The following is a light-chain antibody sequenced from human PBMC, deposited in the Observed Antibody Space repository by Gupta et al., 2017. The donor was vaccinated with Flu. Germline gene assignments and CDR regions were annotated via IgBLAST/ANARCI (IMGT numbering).Light chain of an antibody. V-gene: IGKV1-39*01. CDR1: QSISSY. CDR3: QQSYSTPQT. CDR2: AAS. Sequence: GDRFTITCRASQSISSYLNWYQQKPGKAPKLLIYAASSLQSGVPSRFSGSGSGTDFTLTISSLQPEDFATYYCQQSYSTPQTFGQGTKVEIK. J-gene: IGKJ1*01.